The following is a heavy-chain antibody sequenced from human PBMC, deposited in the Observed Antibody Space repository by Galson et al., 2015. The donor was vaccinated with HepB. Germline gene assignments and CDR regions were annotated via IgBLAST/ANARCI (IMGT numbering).Heavy chain of an antibody. CDR3: ATGPFIGAIFGVVRASGFDP. V-gene: IGHV1-24*01. CDR2: FDPEDGET. Sequence: SVKVSCKVSGYTLTELSMHWVRQAPGKGLEWMGGFDPEDGETIYAQKFQGRVTMTEDTSTDTAYMELSSLRSEDTAVYYCATGPFIGAIFGVVRASGFDPWGQGTLVTVSS. CDR1: GYTLTELS. J-gene: IGHJ5*02. D-gene: IGHD3-3*01.